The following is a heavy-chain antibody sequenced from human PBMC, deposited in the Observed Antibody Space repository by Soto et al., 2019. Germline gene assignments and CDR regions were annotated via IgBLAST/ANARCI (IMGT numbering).Heavy chain of an antibody. CDR2: INAGNGDT. CDR3: ARSETDYSTFDY. CDR1: GYTFTRNA. J-gene: IGHJ4*02. D-gene: IGHD3-9*01. Sequence: ASVKVSCKASGYTFTRNAIHWVRQAPGQRLEEIGRINAGNGDTKYSQKFQGRVTITRDTSASAAYMELSTLGSEDTSVYFCARSETDYSTFDYWGQGTLVTVSS. V-gene: IGHV1-3*01.